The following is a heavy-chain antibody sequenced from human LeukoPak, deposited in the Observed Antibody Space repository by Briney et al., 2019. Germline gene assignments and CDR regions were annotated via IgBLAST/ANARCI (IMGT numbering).Heavy chain of an antibody. D-gene: IGHD3-10*01. CDR3: ARPWFGELLGFDY. Sequence: GRSLRLSCAASGFTFSSYGLHWVRQAPGKGLEWVAVISYDGSNKYYADSVKGRFTISRDNSKNTLHLQMNSLRAEDTAVCYCARPWFGELLGFDYWGQGTLVTVSS. CDR1: GFTFSSYG. J-gene: IGHJ4*02. CDR2: ISYDGSNK. V-gene: IGHV3-30*03.